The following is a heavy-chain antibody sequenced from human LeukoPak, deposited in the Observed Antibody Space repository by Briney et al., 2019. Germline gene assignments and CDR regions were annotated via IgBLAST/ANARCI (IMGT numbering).Heavy chain of an antibody. Sequence: GGSLRLSCAASGFTFSRYAMSWVRQAPGKGLEWVSAIGGSGGSTYYADSVKGRFTISRDNSKNTLYLQMNSLRAEDTAVYYCAKSSQRGSAAGPFDYWGQGTLVTVSS. CDR3: AKSSQRGSAAGPFDY. D-gene: IGHD6-13*01. CDR1: GFTFSRYA. CDR2: IGGSGGST. V-gene: IGHV3-23*01. J-gene: IGHJ4*02.